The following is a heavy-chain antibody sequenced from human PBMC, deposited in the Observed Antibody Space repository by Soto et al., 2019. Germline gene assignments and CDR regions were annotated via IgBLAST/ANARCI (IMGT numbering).Heavy chain of an antibody. D-gene: IGHD3-22*01. Sequence: GESLKISCKAFGYNFTNYWIGWVRQMPGKGLEWMGIIYPGDSDISYSPSFQGQVIISADKSISTAYLQWSSLKASDTAMYYCAILSSYIHPGGYYNRHDAFDIWGQGAMVTVSS. CDR2: IYPGDSDI. CDR1: GYNFTNYW. J-gene: IGHJ3*02. V-gene: IGHV5-51*01. CDR3: AILSSYIHPGGYYNRHDAFDI.